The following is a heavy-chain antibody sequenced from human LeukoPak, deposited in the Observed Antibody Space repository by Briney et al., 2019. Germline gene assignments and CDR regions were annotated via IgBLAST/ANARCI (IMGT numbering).Heavy chain of an antibody. D-gene: IGHD3-22*01. CDR2: ISSSSSYI. Sequence: PGGSLRLSCAASGFTISSYSMNWVRQAPGKGLEWVSSISSSSSYIYYADSVKGRFTISRDNAKNSLYLQMNSLRAEDTAVYYCARGDDSSGYLVGYFDYWGQGTLVTVSS. CDR3: ARGDDSSGYLVGYFDY. CDR1: GFTISSYS. V-gene: IGHV3-21*01. J-gene: IGHJ4*02.